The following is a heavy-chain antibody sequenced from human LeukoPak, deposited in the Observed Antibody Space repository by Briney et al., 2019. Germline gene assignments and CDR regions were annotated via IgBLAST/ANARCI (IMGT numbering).Heavy chain of an antibody. V-gene: IGHV3-21*01. CDR1: GFTFSSYS. D-gene: IGHD6-19*01. CDR3: AREQWLGLYGMDV. CDR2: ISSSSSYI. Sequence: GGSLRLSCAAPGFTFSSYSMNWVRQAPGKGLEWVSSISSSSSYIYYADSVKGRFTISRDNAKNSLYLQMNSLRAEDTAVYYCAREQWLGLYGMDVWGQGTTVTVSS. J-gene: IGHJ6*02.